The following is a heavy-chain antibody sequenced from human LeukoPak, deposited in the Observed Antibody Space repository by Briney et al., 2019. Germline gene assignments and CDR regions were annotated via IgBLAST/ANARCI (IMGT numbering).Heavy chain of an antibody. Sequence: GGSLRLSCAASGFTFSSYEMNWVRQAPGKGLEWVSYISSSGSTIYYADSVKGRFTISRDNAKNSLYLQMNSLRAEDTAVYYCARGMKVRGVIKGLLFDYWGQGTLVTVSS. D-gene: IGHD3-10*01. V-gene: IGHV3-48*03. J-gene: IGHJ4*02. CDR2: ISSSGSTI. CDR1: GFTFSSYE. CDR3: ARGMKVRGVIKGLLFDY.